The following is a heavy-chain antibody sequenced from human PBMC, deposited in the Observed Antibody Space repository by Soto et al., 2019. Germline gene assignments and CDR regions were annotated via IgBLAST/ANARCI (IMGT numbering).Heavy chain of an antibody. V-gene: IGHV4-39*01. CDR2: IYYSGST. Sequence: SETLSLTCDVYGGFISSSSYYWGWIRQPPGKGLEWIGSIYYSGSTYYNPSLKSRVTISVDTSRNQFSLKLSSVTAADTAVYYCARGRRRIEPAAGTLDYWGQGTLVTVSS. J-gene: IGHJ4*02. CDR3: ARGRRRIEPAAGTLDY. CDR1: GGFISSSSYY. D-gene: IGHD6-13*01.